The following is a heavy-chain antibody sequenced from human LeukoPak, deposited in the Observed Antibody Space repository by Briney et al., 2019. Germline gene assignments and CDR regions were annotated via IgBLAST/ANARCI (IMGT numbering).Heavy chain of an antibody. CDR1: GISFSSHW. V-gene: IGHV3-48*04. D-gene: IGHD3-22*01. CDR2: ISSSGSTI. Sequence: GGSLRLSCAASGISFSSHWMHWVRQAPGKGLEWVSYISSSGSTIYYADSVKGRFTISRDNAKNSLYLQMNSLRAEDTAVYYCARVGVYYYDSSGYSNWFDPWGQGTLVTVSS. CDR3: ARVGVYYYDSSGYSNWFDP. J-gene: IGHJ5*02.